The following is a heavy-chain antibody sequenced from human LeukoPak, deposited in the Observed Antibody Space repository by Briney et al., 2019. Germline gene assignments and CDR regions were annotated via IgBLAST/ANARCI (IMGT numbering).Heavy chain of an antibody. CDR1: GYTFTGYY. Sequence: GASVKVSCKASGYTFTGYYMHWVRQAPGQGLEWMVWINPNSGGTNYAQKFQGRVTMTRDTSISTAYMELSRLRSDDTAVYYCARDTRYCSGGSCDGDYWGQGTLVTVSS. D-gene: IGHD2-15*01. CDR2: INPNSGGT. CDR3: ARDTRYCSGGSCDGDY. V-gene: IGHV1-2*02. J-gene: IGHJ4*02.